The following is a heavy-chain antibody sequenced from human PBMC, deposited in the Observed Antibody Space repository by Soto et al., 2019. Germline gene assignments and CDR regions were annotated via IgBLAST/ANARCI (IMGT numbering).Heavy chain of an antibody. CDR1: GFTFSSYS. CDR2: ISSSSSYI. CDR3: ARDSMKDEVSRRSYGDYVHYYYYGMDV. J-gene: IGHJ6*02. Sequence: GGSLRLSCAASGFTFSSYSMNWVRQAPGKGLEWVSSISSSSSYIYYADSVKGRFTISRDNAKNSLYLQMNSLRAENTAVYYCARDSMKDEVSRRSYGDYVHYYYYGMDVWGQGTTVTVSS. D-gene: IGHD4-17*01. V-gene: IGHV3-21*01.